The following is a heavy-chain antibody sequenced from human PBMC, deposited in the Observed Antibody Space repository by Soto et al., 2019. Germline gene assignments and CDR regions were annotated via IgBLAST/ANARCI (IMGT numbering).Heavy chain of an antibody. CDR3: ARGKTTVTTRFDY. CDR2: IYYSGST. V-gene: IGHV4-59*01. CDR1: GGSISSYY. J-gene: IGHJ4*02. D-gene: IGHD4-4*01. Sequence: PSETLSLTCTVSGGSISSYYWSWIRQPPGKGLEWIGYIYYSGSTNYNPSLKSRVTISVDTSKNQFSLKLSSVTAADTAVYYCARGKTTVTTRFDYWGQGTLVTVSS.